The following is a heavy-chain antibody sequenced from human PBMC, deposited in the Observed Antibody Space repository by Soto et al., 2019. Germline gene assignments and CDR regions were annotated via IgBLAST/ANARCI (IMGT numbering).Heavy chain of an antibody. V-gene: IGHV1-2*02. CDR3: ARGMNGVVPVAGKPFYYYGMDD. CDR2: INPNSGGT. D-gene: IGHD2-2*01. Sequence: ASVKVSCKASGYTFIAYYIHWVRQAPGQGLEWMGWINPNSGGTKYAQKFQGRVTMTRDTSISTAYMELSRLRSDDTAVYYCARGMNGVVPVAGKPFYYYGMDDWGQGTTVTVSS. J-gene: IGHJ6*02. CDR1: GYTFIAYY.